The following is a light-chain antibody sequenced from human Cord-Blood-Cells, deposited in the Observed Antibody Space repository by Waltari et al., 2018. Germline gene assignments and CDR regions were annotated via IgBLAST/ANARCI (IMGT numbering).Light chain of an antibody. V-gene: IGLV3-19*01. CDR3: NSRDSSGNHLV. CDR1: SLRSYY. CDR2: GKN. Sequence: SSELTQDPAVSVALGQTVRITCQGDSLRSYYASWYQQKPGQAPLLVIYGKNNRPSGIPDRFSGASSGNTASLTITGAQAEDEADYDCNSRDSSGNHLVFGGGTKLTVL. J-gene: IGLJ3*02.